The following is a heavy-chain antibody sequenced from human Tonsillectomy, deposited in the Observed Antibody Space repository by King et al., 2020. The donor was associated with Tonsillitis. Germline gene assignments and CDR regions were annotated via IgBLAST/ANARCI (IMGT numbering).Heavy chain of an antibody. Sequence: VQLVESGGGLVKPGGSLRLSCATSGFTFSRYDINWVRQAPGKGLEWVSSISSSSRYIYYANSLKGRFTISRDNAKNSLYLQMSSLRVEDTAVYYCAKDKGAGHYDTSRGAFDLWGQGTMVTVSS. J-gene: IGHJ3*01. CDR3: AKDKGAGHYDTSRGAFDL. D-gene: IGHD3-22*01. V-gene: IGHV3-21*01. CDR2: ISSSSRYI. CDR1: GFTFSRYD.